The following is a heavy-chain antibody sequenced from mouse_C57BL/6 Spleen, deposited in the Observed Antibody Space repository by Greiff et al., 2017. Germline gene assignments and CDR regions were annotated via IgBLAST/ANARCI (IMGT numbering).Heavy chain of an antibody. CDR3: ARGEYYGLYAMDY. V-gene: IGHV5-17*01. D-gene: IGHD1-1*01. CDR2: ISSGSSTI. CDR1: GFTFSDYG. J-gene: IGHJ4*01. Sequence: EVKLLESGGGLVKPGGSLKLSCAASGFTFSDYGMHWVRQAPGKGLEWVAYISSGSSTIYYADTLKGRYTISRDNAKNTLFLQMTSLRSEDTAVYYCARGEYYGLYAMDYWGQGTSVTVSS.